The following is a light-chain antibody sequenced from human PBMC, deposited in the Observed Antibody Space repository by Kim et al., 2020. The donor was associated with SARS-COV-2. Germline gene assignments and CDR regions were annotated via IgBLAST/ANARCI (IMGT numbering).Light chain of an antibody. CDR1: RSNIGAGYD. CDR2: GNS. Sequence: QRVTISCTGSRSNIGAGYDVHWYQQLPGTAPKLLIYGNSNRPSGVPDRFPGSKSGTSASLAITGLQAEDEADYYCQSYDSSLSGWVFGGGTKVTVL. V-gene: IGLV1-40*01. CDR3: QSYDSSLSGWV. J-gene: IGLJ3*02.